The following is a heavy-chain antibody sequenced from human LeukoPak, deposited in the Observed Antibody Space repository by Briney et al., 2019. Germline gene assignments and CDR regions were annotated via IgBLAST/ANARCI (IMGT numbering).Heavy chain of an antibody. CDR1: GYSFTNYW. Sequence: GESLKISCKGSGYSFTNYWIAWVRQMPGKGLEWMGIIYPGDFDTRYSPSFRGQVTISVDKSISTAYLQWSSLKASDTAMYYCARAPSSISNPYYFDYWGQGTLVTVSP. V-gene: IGHV5-51*01. J-gene: IGHJ4*02. D-gene: IGHD6-6*01. CDR2: IYPGDFDT. CDR3: ARAPSSISNPYYFDY.